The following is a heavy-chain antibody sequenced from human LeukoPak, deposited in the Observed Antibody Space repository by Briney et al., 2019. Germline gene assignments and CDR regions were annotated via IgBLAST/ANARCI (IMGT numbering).Heavy chain of an antibody. D-gene: IGHD3-10*01. CDR1: GFTFSTYA. Sequence: PGRSLRLSCAASGFTFSTYAMHWVRQAPGKGLEWVAVMSDNGDNKYYADSVKGRFTISRDNSKNTLYLQMNSLRSEDTGVYYCARDDPERSYGDYLDYWGQGTLVTLSS. V-gene: IGHV3-30-3*01. J-gene: IGHJ4*02. CDR2: MSDNGDNK. CDR3: ARDDPERSYGDYLDY.